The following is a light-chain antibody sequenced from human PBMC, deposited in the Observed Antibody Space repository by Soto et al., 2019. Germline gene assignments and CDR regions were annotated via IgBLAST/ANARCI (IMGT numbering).Light chain of an antibody. J-gene: IGLJ3*02. V-gene: IGLV2-14*03. CDR3: SSYTTSSPWV. CDR2: DVS. Sequence: QSVLAQPASVSGSPGQSITISCVGSSSDIGDYNYVSWYQHHPGKAPKLMIYDVSNRPSGVSNRFSGSKSGNTASLTISGLQAEDEADYYCSSYTTSSPWVFGGGTKLTVL. CDR1: SSDIGDYNY.